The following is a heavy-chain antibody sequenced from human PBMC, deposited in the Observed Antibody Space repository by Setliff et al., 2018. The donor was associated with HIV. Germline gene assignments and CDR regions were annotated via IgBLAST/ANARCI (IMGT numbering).Heavy chain of an antibody. V-gene: IGHV4-4*07. D-gene: IGHD6-13*01. CDR3: ARGSRSHGGMFGY. J-gene: IGHJ4*02. Sequence: KPSETLSLTCTVSGGSIISYYWSWIRQPAGKGLEWIGHMYISGSTNYNPSLKSRVTMSLDTSKNQFSLKLSSVTAADTAIYYCARGSRSHGGMFGYWGQGTLVTVSS. CDR1: GGSIISYY. CDR2: MYISGST.